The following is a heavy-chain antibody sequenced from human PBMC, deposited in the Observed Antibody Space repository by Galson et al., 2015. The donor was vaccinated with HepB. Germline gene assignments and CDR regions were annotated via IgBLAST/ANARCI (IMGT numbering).Heavy chain of an antibody. Sequence: SVKVSCKASGYTFTSYGISWVRQAPGQGLEWMGWISAYNGNTNYAQKLQGRVTMTTGTSTSTAYMELRSLRSDDTAVYYCARRVAVAGTNWFDPWGQGTLVTVSS. CDR3: ARRVAVAGTNWFDP. J-gene: IGHJ5*02. D-gene: IGHD6-19*01. V-gene: IGHV1-18*01. CDR2: ISAYNGNT. CDR1: GYTFTSYG.